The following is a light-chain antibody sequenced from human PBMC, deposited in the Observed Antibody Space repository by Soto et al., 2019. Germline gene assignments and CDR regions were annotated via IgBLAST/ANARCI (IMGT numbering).Light chain of an antibody. CDR3: QQYGSSPT. J-gene: IGKJ1*01. V-gene: IGKV3-20*01. CDR1: QSVSGSY. Sequence: EIVLTQSPGTLSLSPGERATLSCRASQSVSGSYLAWYQQKPGQAPRLLIYGASSRATGIPDRFSGSGSGTDFTLTISRLEPEDCAVYYCQQYGSSPTFGQGTKVEIK. CDR2: GAS.